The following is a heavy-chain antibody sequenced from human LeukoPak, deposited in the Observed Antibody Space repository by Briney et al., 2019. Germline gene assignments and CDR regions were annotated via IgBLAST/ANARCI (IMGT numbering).Heavy chain of an antibody. CDR2: IYYSGST. V-gene: IGHV4-59*01. CDR1: GGSISSYY. D-gene: IGHD3-3*01. CDR3: ARGVWSGPVYYFDY. J-gene: IGHJ4*02. Sequence: SETLSLTXTVSGGSISSYYWSWIRQPPGKGLEWIGYIYYSGSTNHNPSLKSRVTISVDTSKNQFSLKLSSVTAADTAVYYCARGVWSGPVYYFDYWGQGTLVTVSS.